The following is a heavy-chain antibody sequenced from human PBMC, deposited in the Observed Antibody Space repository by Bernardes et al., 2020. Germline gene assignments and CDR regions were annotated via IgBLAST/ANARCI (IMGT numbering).Heavy chain of an antibody. CDR3: ARAAVTTFYDAFDI. V-gene: IGHV1-18*01. Sequence: ASVKVSCKASGYSFTTYGISWVRQAPGQGFEWMGWISAYNGNTNYALKLQARVTMTTDTSTSTAYMELRSLRSDDTAVYYCARAAVTTFYDAFDIWGQGTMVTVSS. D-gene: IGHD4-17*01. CDR2: ISAYNGNT. J-gene: IGHJ3*02. CDR1: GYSFTTYG.